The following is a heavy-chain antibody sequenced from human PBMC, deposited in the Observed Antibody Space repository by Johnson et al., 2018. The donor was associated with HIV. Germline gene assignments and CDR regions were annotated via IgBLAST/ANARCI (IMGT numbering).Heavy chain of an antibody. CDR1: GFTFDDYG. D-gene: IGHD3-3*01. Sequence: VQLVESGGGVVRPGGSLRLSCAASGFTFDDYGMSWVRQGPGKGLEWVSGISWNRGRKGYADSVKGRFTISRDNAKKSLYLQMKSLRAEDTALYYCVRAQFLEWLFFDSFDIWGQGTMVTVAS. J-gene: IGHJ3*02. CDR3: VRAQFLEWLFFDSFDI. CDR2: ISWNRGRK. V-gene: IGHV3-20*04.